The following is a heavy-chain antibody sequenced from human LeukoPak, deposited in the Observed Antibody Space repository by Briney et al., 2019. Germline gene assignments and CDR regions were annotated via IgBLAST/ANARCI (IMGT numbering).Heavy chain of an antibody. Sequence: ASETLSLTCTVSGYSISSGYYWGCIRQPPGKGLEWIGYIYYSGSTNYNPSLKSRVTISVDTSKNQFSLKLSSVTAADTAVYYCARLGPSNWFDPWGQGTLVTVSS. CDR2: IYYSGST. CDR1: GYSISSGYY. CDR3: ARLGPSNWFDP. J-gene: IGHJ5*02. V-gene: IGHV4-61*01.